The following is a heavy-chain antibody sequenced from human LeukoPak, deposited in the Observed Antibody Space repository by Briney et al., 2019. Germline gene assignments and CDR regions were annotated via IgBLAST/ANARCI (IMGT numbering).Heavy chain of an antibody. CDR1: GGSISSSSYY. Sequence: SETLSLTCTVSGGSISSSSYYWGWIRQPPGKGLEWIGSIYYSGSTYYNPSLKSQVTISVDTSKNQFSLKLSSVTAADTAVYYCARWTRAVDYWGQGTLVTVSS. V-gene: IGHV4-39*01. CDR3: ARWTRAVDY. J-gene: IGHJ4*02. CDR2: IYYSGST. D-gene: IGHD3/OR15-3a*01.